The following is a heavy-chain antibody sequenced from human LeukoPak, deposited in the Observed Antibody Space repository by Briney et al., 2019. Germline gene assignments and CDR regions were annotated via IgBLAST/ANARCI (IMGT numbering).Heavy chain of an antibody. CDR2: IYYSGST. Sequence: SETLSLTCTVSGGSISSSSYYWGWIRQPPGKGLEWIGSIYYSGSTYYNPSLKSRVTISVDTSKNQFSLTLSSVTAADTAVYYCARRVNHYYDSSGYYYPSGYFDYWGQGTLVTVSS. V-gene: IGHV4-39*01. CDR1: GGSISSSSYY. D-gene: IGHD3-22*01. CDR3: ARRVNHYYDSSGYYYPSGYFDY. J-gene: IGHJ4*02.